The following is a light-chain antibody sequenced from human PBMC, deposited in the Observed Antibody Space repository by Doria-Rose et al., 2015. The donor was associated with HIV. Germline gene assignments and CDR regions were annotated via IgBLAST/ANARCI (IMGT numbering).Light chain of an antibody. V-gene: IGKV4-1*01. CDR2: WAA. CDR3: QQYYDTPS. Sequence: DIRVTQSPESLGMSLGERATLNCKSNQSLLYTSKNYLAWYQQKPGQPPNLLIYWAATRQSGLPARFSGSGSGTDFTLTISSLEAEDVAVYYCQQYYDTPSFGPGTTVDIK. J-gene: IGKJ3*01. CDR1: QSLLYTSKNY.